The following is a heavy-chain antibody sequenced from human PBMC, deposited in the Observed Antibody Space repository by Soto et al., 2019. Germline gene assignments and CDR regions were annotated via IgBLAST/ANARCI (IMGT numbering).Heavy chain of an antibody. CDR2: VYYSGTT. CDR3: VTVNLVGAAYYFDY. CDR1: GGSIRNGDYY. V-gene: IGHV4-30-4*01. D-gene: IGHD1-26*01. J-gene: IGHJ4*02. Sequence: QVQLQEWGPGPVKPSQTLSLTCTVSGGSIRNGDYYWGWIRQPPGKGLEWIGYVYYSGTTYSHPSLKSRVTISVDTSENEFSLRLSSVTAADTAVYYCVTVNLVGAAYYFDYWGPGTLVTVSS.